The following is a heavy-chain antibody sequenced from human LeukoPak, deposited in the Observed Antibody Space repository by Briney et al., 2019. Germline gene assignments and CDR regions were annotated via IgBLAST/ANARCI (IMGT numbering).Heavy chain of an antibody. CDR2: IRYDGSNK. Sequence: GGSLRLSCAASGFTFSSYGMHWVRQAPGKGLEWVAFIRYDGSNKYYADSVKGRFTISRDNSKNTLYLQMNSLRAEDTAVYYCANYYCSWNHYYYYYYMDVWGKGTTVTVSS. J-gene: IGHJ6*03. CDR3: ANYYCSWNHYYYYYYMDV. CDR1: GFTFSSYG. V-gene: IGHV3-30*02. D-gene: IGHD3-10*01.